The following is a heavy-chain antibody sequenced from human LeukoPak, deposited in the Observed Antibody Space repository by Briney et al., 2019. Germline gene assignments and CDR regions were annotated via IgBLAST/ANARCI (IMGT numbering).Heavy chain of an antibody. J-gene: IGHJ4*02. CDR2: IKSKTDGGTT. V-gene: IGHV3-15*01. D-gene: IGHD3-9*01. Sequence: GGSLRLSCAASGFTFSNAWMSWVRQAPGKGLEWVGRIKSKTDGGTTDYAAPVKGRFTTSRDDSKNTLYLQMNSLKTEDTAVYYCTTDPNKYYDILTGYYEIVDYWGQGTLVTVSS. CDR3: TTDPNKYYDILTGYYEIVDY. CDR1: GFTFSNAW.